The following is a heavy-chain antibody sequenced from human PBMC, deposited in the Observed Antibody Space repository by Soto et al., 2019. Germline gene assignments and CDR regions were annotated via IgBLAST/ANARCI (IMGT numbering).Heavy chain of an antibody. CDR3: AGVPGSLVEYSSSQDAFDI. V-gene: IGHV1-8*01. CDR2: MNPNSGNT. D-gene: IGHD6-13*01. CDR1: GYTFTSYD. Sequence: ASVKVSCKASGYTFTSYDINWVRQATGQGLEWMGWMNPNSGNTGYAQKFQGRVTMTRNTSISTAYMELSSLRSEDTAVYYCAGVPGSLVEYSSSQDAFDIWGQGTMVTVSS. J-gene: IGHJ3*02.